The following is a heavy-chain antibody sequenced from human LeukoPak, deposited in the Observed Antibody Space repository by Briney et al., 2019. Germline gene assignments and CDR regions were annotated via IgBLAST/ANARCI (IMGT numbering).Heavy chain of an antibody. CDR3: ARDREAADH. J-gene: IGHJ4*02. CDR1: GGSISTYY. CDR2: IFYTGTT. V-gene: IGHV4-59*01. D-gene: IGHD6-13*01. Sequence: TSSETLSLTCTVSGGSISTYYWSWIRQPPGKGLEWIGYIFYTGTTTYNPSLESRVTISVDTSKNQFSLRLSSVTAEDTAVYYCARDREAADHWGQGTLVTVSS.